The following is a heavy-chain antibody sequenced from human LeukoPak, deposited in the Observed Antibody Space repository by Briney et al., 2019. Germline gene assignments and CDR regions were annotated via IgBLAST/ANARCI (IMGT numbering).Heavy chain of an antibody. CDR1: GFTFSSYS. CDR3: ARERIAAPFPLDY. D-gene: IGHD6-6*01. Sequence: PGGSLRLSCAASGFTFSSYSMNWVRQAPGKGLEWVSYISSSSSTIYYADSVKGRFTISRDNAKNSLYLQMNSLRAEDTAVYYRARERIAAPFPLDYWGQGTLVTVSS. CDR2: ISSSSSTI. V-gene: IGHV3-48*01. J-gene: IGHJ4*02.